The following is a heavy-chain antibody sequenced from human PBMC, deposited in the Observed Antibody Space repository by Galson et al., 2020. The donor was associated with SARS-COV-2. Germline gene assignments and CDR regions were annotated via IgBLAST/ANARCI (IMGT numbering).Heavy chain of an antibody. CDR1: GFTFSSYA. CDR3: ATAWAYYYYDSNWFDP. Sequence: PGGSLRLSCAASGFTFSSYAMSWVRQAPGKGLEWVSAISGSGGSTYYADSVKGRFTISRDNSKNTLYLQMNSLRAEDTAVYYCATAWAYYYYDSNWFDPWGQGTLVTVSS. D-gene: IGHD3-22*01. V-gene: IGHV3-23*01. J-gene: IGHJ5*02. CDR2: ISGSGGST.